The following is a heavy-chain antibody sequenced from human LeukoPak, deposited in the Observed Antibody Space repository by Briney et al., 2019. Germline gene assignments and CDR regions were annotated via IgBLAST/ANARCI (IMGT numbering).Heavy chain of an antibody. Sequence: PGGSLRLSCAASGFTFSSYWMSWVRQAPGKGLEWVANIKQDGSVKYYVDSVKGRFTISRDNAKNSLYLQMSSLRAEDTAVYYCARVGGCCYFDYWGQGAPVTVSS. J-gene: IGHJ4*02. V-gene: IGHV3-7*01. CDR3: ARVGGCCYFDY. D-gene: IGHD2-15*01. CDR2: IKQDGSVK. CDR1: GFTFSSYW.